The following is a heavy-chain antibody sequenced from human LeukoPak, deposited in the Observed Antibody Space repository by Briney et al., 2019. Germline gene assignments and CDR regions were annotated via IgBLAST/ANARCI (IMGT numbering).Heavy chain of an antibody. Sequence: ASVKVSCKASGYTFTDYYINWVRQAPGQGLEWMGWINPNSGGTNFAQKFQGRVAMTRDTSISTAYLELGSLRSDDTAVYFCARARWQLVPYFDSWGQGTLVTVSS. V-gene: IGHV1-2*02. CDR3: ARARWQLVPYFDS. CDR2: INPNSGGT. J-gene: IGHJ4*02. CDR1: GYTFTDYY. D-gene: IGHD6-6*01.